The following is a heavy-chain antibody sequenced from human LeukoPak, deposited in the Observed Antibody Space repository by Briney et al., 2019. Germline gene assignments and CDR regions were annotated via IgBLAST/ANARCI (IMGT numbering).Heavy chain of an antibody. CDR1: GGTFSSYA. D-gene: IGHD6-19*01. CDR3: ARAPETSGWYDY. V-gene: IGHV1-69*05. Sequence: SVKVSCKASGGTFSSYAISWVRQAPGQGLEWMGRIIPIFGTANYAQKFQGRVTMTRDTSTSTVYMDLSSLRSEDTAVYYCARAPETSGWYDYWGQGTLVTVSS. J-gene: IGHJ4*02. CDR2: IIPIFGTA.